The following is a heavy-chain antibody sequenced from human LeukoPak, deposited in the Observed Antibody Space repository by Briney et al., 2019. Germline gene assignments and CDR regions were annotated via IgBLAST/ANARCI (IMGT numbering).Heavy chain of an antibody. V-gene: IGHV1-69*01. D-gene: IGHD3-22*01. Sequence: SVKVSCKASGGTFSSYAISWVRQAPGQGLEWMGGIIPIFGTANYAQKFQGRVTITADESTSTAYMELSSLRSEDTAVYYCARDGGYYYDSSGFNWFDPWGQGTLVTVSS. CDR3: ARDGGYYYDSSGFNWFDP. CDR1: GGTFSSYA. CDR2: IIPIFGTA. J-gene: IGHJ5*02.